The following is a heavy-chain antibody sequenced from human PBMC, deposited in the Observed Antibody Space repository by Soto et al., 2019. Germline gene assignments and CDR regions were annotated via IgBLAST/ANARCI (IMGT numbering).Heavy chain of an antibody. J-gene: IGHJ1*01. D-gene: IGHD3-10*01. CDR2: ISSNGGST. V-gene: IGHV3-64D*06. Sequence: RLSCSASGFTFNSYAMHWVRQAPGKGLEYVSAISSNGGSTYYGDSVKGRFTISRDNSKNTLYLQMSSLRAEDTAVYYCVKGAITMVRGVIASAEYFHHWGQGTLVTVSS. CDR1: GFTFNSYA. CDR3: VKGAITMVRGVIASAEYFHH.